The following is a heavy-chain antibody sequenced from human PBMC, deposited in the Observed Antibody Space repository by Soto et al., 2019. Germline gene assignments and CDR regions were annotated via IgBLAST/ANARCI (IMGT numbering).Heavy chain of an antibody. Sequence: PSVKVSCKASGGTFSSYAISWVRQAPGQGLEWMGGIIPIFGTANYARKFQGRVTITADESTSTAYMELSSLRSEDTAVYYCATPGGDGYNLGAFDIWGQGTMVTVSS. V-gene: IGHV1-69*13. J-gene: IGHJ3*02. CDR3: ATPGGDGYNLGAFDI. CDR1: GGTFSSYA. CDR2: IIPIFGTA. D-gene: IGHD5-12*01.